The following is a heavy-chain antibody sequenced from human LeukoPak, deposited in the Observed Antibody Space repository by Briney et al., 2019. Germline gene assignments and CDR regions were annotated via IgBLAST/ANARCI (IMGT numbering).Heavy chain of an antibody. CDR2: IYYSGST. Sequence: SETLSLTCTVSGGSLSSSSYYWGWLRQPPGKGLEWIGSIYYSGSTYYNPSLKSRVTISVDTSKNQFSLKLSSVTAADTAVYYCAREPDYYDRPGAFDIWGQGTMVTVSS. J-gene: IGHJ3*02. D-gene: IGHD3-22*01. CDR3: AREPDYYDRPGAFDI. V-gene: IGHV4-39*07. CDR1: GGSLSSSSYY.